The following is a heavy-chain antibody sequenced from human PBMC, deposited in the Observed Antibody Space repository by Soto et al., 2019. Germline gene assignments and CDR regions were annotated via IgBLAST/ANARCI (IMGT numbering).Heavy chain of an antibody. CDR2: IYYSGST. Sequence: SETMSLTRTVSGFSLSSSIYYWGWIRQPPGKGLEWIGSIYYSGSTYYNPSLKSRVTISIDTSKNQFSLKLSSVTAADTAFYYCAREGAILFGGNSDYYSTMDVWGQGTTVTVSS. V-gene: IGHV4-39*07. CDR1: GFSLSSSIYY. J-gene: IGHJ6*02. CDR3: AREGAILFGGNSDYYSTMDV. D-gene: IGHD2-21*02.